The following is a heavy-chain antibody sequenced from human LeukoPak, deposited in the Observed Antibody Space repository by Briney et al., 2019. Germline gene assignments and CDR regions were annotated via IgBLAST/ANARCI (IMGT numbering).Heavy chain of an antibody. V-gene: IGHV3-30*18. D-gene: IGHD2-15*01. CDR1: GFTFSSYG. CDR2: ISYDGSNK. Sequence: GGSLRLSCAASGFTFSSYGMHWVRQAPGKGLEWVAVISYDGSNKYYADSVKGQFTISRDNSKNTLYLQMNSLRAEDTAVYYCAKEDREFVSYYYGMDVWGQGTTVTVSS. J-gene: IGHJ6*02. CDR3: AKEDREFVSYYYGMDV.